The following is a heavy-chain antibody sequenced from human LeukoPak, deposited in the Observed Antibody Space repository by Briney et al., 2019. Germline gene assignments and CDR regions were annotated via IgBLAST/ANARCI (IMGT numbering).Heavy chain of an antibody. J-gene: IGHJ4*02. CDR2: IRNKAYGGTT. D-gene: IGHD6-13*01. CDR1: GFTYGDYA. Sequence: GRSLRLSCTASGFTYGDYAMSWVRHAPGKGLEWGGFIRNKAYGGTTEYAASVKGRFSISRDDSKSITYLRMNSLKTEDTAVYYCTRRIAAAGNVHFDYWGQGTLVTVSS. V-gene: IGHV3-49*04. CDR3: TRRIAAAGNVHFDY.